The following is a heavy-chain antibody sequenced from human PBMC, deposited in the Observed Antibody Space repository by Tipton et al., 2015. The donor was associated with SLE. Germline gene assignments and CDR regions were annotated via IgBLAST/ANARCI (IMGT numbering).Heavy chain of an antibody. V-gene: IGHV4-39*07. Sequence: TLSLTCIVSGGSIGRSNDYWGWIRQPPGKGLEWIGSVHSGGNTFHNPSLKSRVTVSVDTSQNQFSLRLTSVTAADTAVYYCARHLGASFDFWGQGILVTVSS. CDR1: GGSIGRSNDY. J-gene: IGHJ4*02. CDR3: ARHLGASFDF. CDR2: VHSGGNT.